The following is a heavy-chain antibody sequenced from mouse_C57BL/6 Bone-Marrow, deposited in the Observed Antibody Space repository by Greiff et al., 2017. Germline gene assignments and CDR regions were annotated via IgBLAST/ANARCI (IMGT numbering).Heavy chain of an antibody. J-gene: IGHJ1*03. CDR1: GYTFTSYW. D-gene: IGHD1-1*01. Sequence: QVHVKQSGAELVKPGASVKLSCKASGYTFTSYWMHWVKQRPGRGLEWIGRIDPNSGGTKYNEKFKSKATLTVDKPSSTAYMQLSSLTSEDAAVYYCARSRVLLRGYFDVWGTGTTVTVSS. V-gene: IGHV1-72*01. CDR2: IDPNSGGT. CDR3: ARSRVLLRGYFDV.